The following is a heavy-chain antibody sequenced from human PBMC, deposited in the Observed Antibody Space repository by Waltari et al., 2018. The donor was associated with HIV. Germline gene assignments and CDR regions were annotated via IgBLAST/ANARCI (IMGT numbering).Heavy chain of an antibody. J-gene: IGHJ6*04. CDR3: AKVVMFHGDHMEGMDV. CDR2: ISYDGLKR. V-gene: IGHV3-30*18. CDR1: GFTFSQYA. D-gene: IGHD4-17*01. Sequence: VQLVESGGGVVQPGRSLRLSCAASGFTFSQYAMHWVRRPPGRGLEWVAFISYDGLKRYYLDSVKGRFTSSRDNSKNTLSLQMNSLRTEDTAVYYCAKVVMFHGDHMEGMDVWGKGTTVTVSS.